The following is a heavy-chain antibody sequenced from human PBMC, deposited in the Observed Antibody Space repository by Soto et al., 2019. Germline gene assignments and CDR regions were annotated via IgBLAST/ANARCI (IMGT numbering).Heavy chain of an antibody. CDR2: ISSSSSYI. D-gene: IGHD3-22*01. J-gene: IGHJ4*02. CDR3: VRARVTDSRPDY. V-gene: IGHV3-21*01. Sequence: PGGSLRLSCAASGFTFSLYSMIWVRQAPGKGLEWVSSISSSSSYIYYADSMKGRFTLSRDNAQNSLYLQMNSLRVDDTAVYYCVRARVTDSRPDYWGQGTLVTVSS. CDR1: GFTFSLYS.